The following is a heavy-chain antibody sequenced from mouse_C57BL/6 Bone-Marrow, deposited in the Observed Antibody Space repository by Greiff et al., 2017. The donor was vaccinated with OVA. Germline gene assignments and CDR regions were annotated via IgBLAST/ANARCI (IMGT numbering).Heavy chain of an antibody. D-gene: IGHD2-9*01. V-gene: IGHV1-19*01. CDR3: ARAYYGYVYWYFDV. J-gene: IGHJ1*03. Sequence: EVQLQQSGPVLVKPGASVKMSCKASGYTFTDYYMNWVKQSHGKSLEWIGVINPYNGGTSYNQKFKGKATLTVDKSSSTAYMELNSLTSEDSAVYYCARAYYGYVYWYFDVWGTGTTVTVSS. CDR2: INPYNGGT. CDR1: GYTFTDYY.